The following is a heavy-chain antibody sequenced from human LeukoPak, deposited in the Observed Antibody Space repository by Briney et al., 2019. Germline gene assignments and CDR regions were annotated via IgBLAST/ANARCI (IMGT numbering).Heavy chain of an antibody. V-gene: IGHV1-46*01. CDR3: ARSNIVVVPAAPEVDYYYGMDV. J-gene: IGHJ6*02. CDR2: INPSGGST. D-gene: IGHD2-2*01. CDR1: GYTFTSYY. Sequence: GASVKVSCKASGYTFTSYYMHWVRQAPGQGLEWMGIINPSGGSTSYAQKFQGRVTMTRDTSISTAYMELSRLRSDDTAVYYCARSNIVVVPAAPEVDYYYGMDVWGQGTTVTVSS.